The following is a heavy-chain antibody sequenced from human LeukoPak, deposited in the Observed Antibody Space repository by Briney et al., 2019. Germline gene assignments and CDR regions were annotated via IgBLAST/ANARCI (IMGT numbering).Heavy chain of an antibody. Sequence: PGGSLRLSCAASGFTFSSYAMSWVRQAPGKGLEWVSVISGSGGSTYYADSVKGRVTISRDNSKNTLYLQMNSLRAEDTAVYYCARDFVGLAMVRGRPGEDAFDIWGQGTMVAVSS. V-gene: IGHV3-23*01. CDR3: ARDFVGLAMVRGRPGEDAFDI. J-gene: IGHJ3*02. CDR1: GFTFSSYA. D-gene: IGHD3-10*01. CDR2: ISGSGGST.